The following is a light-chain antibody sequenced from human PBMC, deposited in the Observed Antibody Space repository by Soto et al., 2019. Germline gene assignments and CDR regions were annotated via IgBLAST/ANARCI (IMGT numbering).Light chain of an antibody. CDR3: QQYGSSPRT. CDR1: QSVSSSY. J-gene: IGKJ1*01. CDR2: GAS. V-gene: IGKV3-20*01. Sequence: EIVWTHSPGTLSLSPGERATLSFRASQSVSSSYLAWYQQKPGQAPRLLIYGASSRATGIPDRFSGSGSGTDFTLTISRLEPEDFAVYYCQQYGSSPRTFGQGTKVDIK.